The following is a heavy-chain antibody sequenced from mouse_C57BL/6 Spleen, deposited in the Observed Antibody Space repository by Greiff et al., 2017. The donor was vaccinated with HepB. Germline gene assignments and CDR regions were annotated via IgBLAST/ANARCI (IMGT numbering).Heavy chain of an antibody. CDR3: ARVYYDYGVDY. Sequence: VQLQQPGAELVRPGSSVKLSCKASGYTFTSYWMDWVKQRPGQGLEWIGNIYPSDSETHYNQKFKDKATLTVDKSSSTAYMQLSSLTSEDSAVYYCARVYYDYGVDYWGQGTTLTVAS. D-gene: IGHD2-4*01. CDR1: GYTFTSYW. J-gene: IGHJ2*01. V-gene: IGHV1-61*01. CDR2: IYPSDSET.